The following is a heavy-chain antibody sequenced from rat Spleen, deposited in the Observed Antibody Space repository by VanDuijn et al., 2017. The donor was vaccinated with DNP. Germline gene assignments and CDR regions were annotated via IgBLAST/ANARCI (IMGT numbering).Heavy chain of an antibody. J-gene: IGHJ1*01. D-gene: IGHD1-4*01. CDR1: GYTFTSYY. CDR3: ARRRLPYWYFDF. CDR2: MNTGSGGT. Sequence: QVQLQQSGAELAKPGSSVMISCRASGYTFTSYYISWIKQTTGQGLEYIGYMNTGSGGTNYNEKFRGKATLTVDTSSNTAFMQLSSLTPDDSAVYYCARRRLPYWYFDFWGPGTMVTVSS. V-gene: IGHV1-43*01.